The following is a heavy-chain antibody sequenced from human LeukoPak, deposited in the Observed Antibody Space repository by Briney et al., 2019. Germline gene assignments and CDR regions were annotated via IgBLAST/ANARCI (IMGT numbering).Heavy chain of an antibody. Sequence: GGSLRLSCAVSGLTFSDYAMHWVRQAPGEGLEWVALISYGGSNKYYADSMKGRFTISRDNSKNALYLQMNSLRIEDTAVYYCARGYMDDWGKGTTVTVSS. CDR2: ISYGGSNK. V-gene: IGHV3-30*03. CDR3: ARGYMDD. J-gene: IGHJ6*03. CDR1: GLTFSDYA.